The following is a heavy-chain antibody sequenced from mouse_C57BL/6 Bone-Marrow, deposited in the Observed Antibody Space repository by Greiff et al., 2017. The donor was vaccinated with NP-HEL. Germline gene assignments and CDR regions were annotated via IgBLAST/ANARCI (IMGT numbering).Heavy chain of an antibody. CDR1: GYTFTSYW. CDR2: IDPSDSYT. CDR3: ARVYYGSSL. D-gene: IGHD1-1*01. Sequence: QVQLQQPGAELVKPGASVKLSCKASGYTFTSYWMQWVKQRPGQGLEWIGEIDPSDSYTNYNQKFKGKATLTVDTSSSTAYMQLSSLTSEDSAVYYCARVYYGSSLWGQGTTLTVSS. J-gene: IGHJ2*01. V-gene: IGHV1-50*01.